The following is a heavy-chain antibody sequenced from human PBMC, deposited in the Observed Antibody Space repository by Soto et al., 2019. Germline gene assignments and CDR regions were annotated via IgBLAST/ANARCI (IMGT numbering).Heavy chain of an antibody. CDR2: MNPNSGNT. CDR3: ARGGLYGSGSYHIDY. CDR1: GYTFASFD. J-gene: IGHJ4*02. D-gene: IGHD3-10*01. V-gene: IGHV1-8*01. Sequence: QVQLVQSGAEVKKPGASVKVSCEASGYTFASFDINWVRQATGQGLEWLGWMNPNSGNTGYAQKFQGRVTVTRNTSTTTAYMELSSLTSDDTAVYYCARGGLYGSGSYHIDYWGQGTLVTVSS.